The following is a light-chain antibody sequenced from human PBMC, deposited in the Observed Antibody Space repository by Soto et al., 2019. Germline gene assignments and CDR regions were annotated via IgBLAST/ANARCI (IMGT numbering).Light chain of an antibody. CDR3: RSYTSSSTLVV. CDR1: SSDVGGYNY. V-gene: IGLV2-14*01. J-gene: IGLJ2*01. CDR2: EVS. Sequence: QSALTQPASVSGSPGQSITISCTGTSSDVGGYNYVSWYQQHPGKAPKLMIYEVSNRPSGVSNRFSGSKSGNTASLTISGLKAEDEADYYCRSYTSSSTLVVFGGGTKVTVL.